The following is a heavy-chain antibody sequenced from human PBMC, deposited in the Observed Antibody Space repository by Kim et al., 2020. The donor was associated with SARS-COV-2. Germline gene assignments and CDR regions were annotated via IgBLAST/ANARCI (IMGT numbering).Heavy chain of an antibody. Sequence: ASVKVSCKASGYTFTSYYMHWVRQAPGQGLEWMGIINPSGGSTSYAQKFQGRVTMTRHTSTSTVYMELSSLRSEDTAVYYCARASGITMIVVVTAYGMDVWGQGTTVTVSS. J-gene: IGHJ6*02. V-gene: IGHV1-46*01. CDR2: INPSGGST. CDR1: GYTFTSYY. CDR3: ARASGITMIVVVTAYGMDV. D-gene: IGHD3-22*01.